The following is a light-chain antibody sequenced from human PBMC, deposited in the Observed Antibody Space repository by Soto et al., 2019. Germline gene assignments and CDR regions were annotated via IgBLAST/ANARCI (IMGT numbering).Light chain of an antibody. CDR1: SSDVGAYNY. Sequence: LTQPASVSGSPGQSITISCTGTSSDVGAYNYVSWYQQHPGKAPKFMIYDVSNRPSGVSNRFSGSKSGNTASLTISGLQAEDEADYYCSSYTSSSTLYVFGTGTKVTVL. CDR2: DVS. V-gene: IGLV2-14*03. J-gene: IGLJ1*01. CDR3: SSYTSSSTLYV.